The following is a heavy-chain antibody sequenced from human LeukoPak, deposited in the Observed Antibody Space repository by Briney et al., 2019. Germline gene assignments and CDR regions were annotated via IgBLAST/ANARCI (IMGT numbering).Heavy chain of an antibody. CDR3: AGLPLNWGYDP. V-gene: IGHV4-4*09. J-gene: IGHJ5*02. D-gene: IGHD7-27*01. CDR1: GGSISSYY. Sequence: SETLSLTCTVSGGSISSYYWSWIRQPPGKGLEWIGYIYTSGSTNYNPSLKSRVTISVDTSKNQFSLKLSSVTAADTAVYYCAGLPLNWGYDPWGQGTLVTVSS. CDR2: IYTSGST.